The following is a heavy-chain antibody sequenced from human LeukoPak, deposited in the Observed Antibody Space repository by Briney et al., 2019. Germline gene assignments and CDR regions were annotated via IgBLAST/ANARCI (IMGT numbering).Heavy chain of an antibody. V-gene: IGHV5-51*01. Sequence: GESLKISCKGSGYSFTSYWIGWVRQMPGKGLEWMGIIYPDDSDTRYSPSFQGQVTISADKSISTAYLQWSSLKASDTAMYYCARLEVRSNYVYRVFDPWGQGTLVTVSS. CDR1: GYSFTSYW. D-gene: IGHD4-11*01. CDR3: ARLEVRSNYVYRVFDP. J-gene: IGHJ5*02. CDR2: IYPDDSDT.